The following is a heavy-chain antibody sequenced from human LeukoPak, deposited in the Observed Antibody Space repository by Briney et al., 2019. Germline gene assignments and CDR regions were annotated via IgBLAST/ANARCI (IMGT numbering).Heavy chain of an antibody. Sequence: GASVKVSCKASGYTFTSYDINWVRQATGQGLEWMGWMNPNSGNTGYAQKFQGRATMTRNTSISTAYMELSSLRSEDTAVYYCARAPRTSMIVVVINWFDPWGQGTLVTVSS. CDR2: MNPNSGNT. J-gene: IGHJ5*02. D-gene: IGHD3-22*01. CDR1: GYTFTSYD. V-gene: IGHV1-8*01. CDR3: ARAPRTSMIVVVINWFDP.